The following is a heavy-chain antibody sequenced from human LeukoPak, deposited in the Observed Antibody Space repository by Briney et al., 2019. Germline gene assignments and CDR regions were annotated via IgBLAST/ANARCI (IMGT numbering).Heavy chain of an antibody. CDR3: ARAPYDFWSGLPSRGFDY. Sequence: ASVKVSCKASGYTFTSYDINWVRQATGQGLEWMGWMNPNSGNTGYAQKFQGRVTITRNTSISTAYMELSSLRSEDTAVYYCARAPYDFWSGLPSRGFDYWGQGTLVTVSS. CDR2: MNPNSGNT. D-gene: IGHD3-3*01. J-gene: IGHJ4*02. V-gene: IGHV1-8*03. CDR1: GYTFTSYD.